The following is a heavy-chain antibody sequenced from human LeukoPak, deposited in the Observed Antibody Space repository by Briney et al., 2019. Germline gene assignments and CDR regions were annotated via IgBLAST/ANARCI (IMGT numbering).Heavy chain of an antibody. CDR1: GGSISSYY. CDR2: IYYSGST. J-gene: IGHJ4*02. V-gene: IGHV4-59*08. Sequence: PSETLSLTCTVSGGSISSYYWSWIRQPPGKGLEWIGYIYYSGSTKYNPSLKSRVTISVDTSKNQLSLKLSSVTAADTAVYYCARHRIAAAGYDYWGQGTLVTVSS. CDR3: ARHRIAAAGYDY. D-gene: IGHD6-13*01.